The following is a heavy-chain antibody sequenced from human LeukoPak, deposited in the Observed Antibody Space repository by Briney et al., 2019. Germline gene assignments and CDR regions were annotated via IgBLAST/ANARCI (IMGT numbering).Heavy chain of an antibody. V-gene: IGHV3-48*02. J-gene: IGHJ4*02. CDR1: GFTFSGYI. CDR3: ARAAYASGPDY. Sequence: GGSLRLSCAASGFTFSGYIMNWVRQAPGKGLEWVSYISPSSSAIHYADSVKGRFTISRDNAKNSLYLQMNSLRDDDTAVYYCARAAYASGPDYWGQGTLVTVSS. CDR2: ISPSSSAI. D-gene: IGHD6-25*01.